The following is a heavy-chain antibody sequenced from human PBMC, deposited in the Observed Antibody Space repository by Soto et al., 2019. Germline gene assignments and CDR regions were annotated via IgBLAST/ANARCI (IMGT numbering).Heavy chain of an antibody. J-gene: IGHJ5*02. CDR3: ARVKWDQFDP. D-gene: IGHD1-26*01. CDR2: IYYSGST. Sequence: QVQLQESGPGLVKPSQTLSLTCTVSGGSISSGDSYWSWIRQPPGKGLEWIGYIYYSGSTYYNPSLKSRVTISVDTSKTHFSLKLISVTAADTTVYYCARVKWDQFDPWGKGTQVIVSS. V-gene: IGHV4-30-4*01. CDR1: GGSISSGDSY.